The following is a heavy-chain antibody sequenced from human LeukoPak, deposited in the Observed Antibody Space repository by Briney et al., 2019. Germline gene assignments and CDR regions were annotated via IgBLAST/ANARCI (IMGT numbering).Heavy chain of an antibody. J-gene: IGHJ4*02. Sequence: PGGSLRLSCAASGFTFSSYAMSWVRQAPGKGLEWVSAISGSGGSTYYADSVKGRFTISRDNSKNTLYLQMNSLRAEDTAVYYCAKDSFSSQQLAPGYFDYWGQGTLVIVSS. CDR1: GFTFSSYA. CDR3: AKDSFSSQQLAPGYFDY. V-gene: IGHV3-23*01. CDR2: ISGSGGST. D-gene: IGHD6-13*01.